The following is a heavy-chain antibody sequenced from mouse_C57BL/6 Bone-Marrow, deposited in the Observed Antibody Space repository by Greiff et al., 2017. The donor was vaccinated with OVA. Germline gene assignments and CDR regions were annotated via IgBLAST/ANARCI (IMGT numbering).Heavy chain of an antibody. CDR2: IWGDGST. Sequence: VKLMESGPGLVAPSQSLSITCTVSGFSLTSYGVSWVRQPPGKGLEWLGVIWGDGSTNYHSALISRLSISKDNSKSQVFLKLNSLQTDDTATYYCATKEGIYGSESLYAMDYWGQGTSVTVSS. V-gene: IGHV2-3*01. D-gene: IGHD1-1*01. J-gene: IGHJ4*01. CDR3: ATKEGIYGSESLYAMDY. CDR1: GFSLTSYG.